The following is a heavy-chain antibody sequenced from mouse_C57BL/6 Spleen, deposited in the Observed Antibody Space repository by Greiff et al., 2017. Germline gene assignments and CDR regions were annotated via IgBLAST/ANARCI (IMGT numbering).Heavy chain of an antibody. CDR3: ARRIQLITTALEAMDY. V-gene: IGHV1-78*01. J-gene: IGHJ4*01. CDR2: IYPGDGST. D-gene: IGHD1-1*01. CDR1: GYTFTDHT. Sequence: VKLQQSDAELVKPGASVTISCKVSGYTFTDHTLHWMKQRPEQGLEWIGYIYPGDGSTKYNEKYKGKATLTADKSSSTAYMQLNSLTSEDSAVYFCARRIQLITTALEAMDYWGQGTSVTVSS.